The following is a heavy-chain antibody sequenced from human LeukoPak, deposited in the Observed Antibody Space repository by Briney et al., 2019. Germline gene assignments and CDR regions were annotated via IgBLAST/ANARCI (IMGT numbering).Heavy chain of an antibody. CDR1: GFTFSSYG. D-gene: IGHD3-22*01. CDR2: ISYDGSNK. J-gene: IGHJ4*02. CDR3: AKGQTYYYDSSGYFGY. Sequence: GGSLRLSCAASGFTFSSYGMHWVRQAPGKGLEWVAVISYDGSNKYYADSVKGRFTISRDNSKNTLYLQMNSLRAEDTAVYYCAKGQTYYYDSSGYFGYWGQGTLVTVSS. V-gene: IGHV3-30*18.